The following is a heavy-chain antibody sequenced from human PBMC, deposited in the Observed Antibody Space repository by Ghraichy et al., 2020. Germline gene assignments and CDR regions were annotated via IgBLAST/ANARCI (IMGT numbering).Heavy chain of an antibody. CDR3: AKDGSSSWYGLGY. V-gene: IGHV3-9*01. D-gene: IGHD6-13*01. Sequence: SLNISCAASGFTFDDYAMHWVRQAPGKGLEWVSGISWNSGSIGYADSVKGRFTISRDNAKNSLYLQMNSLRAEDTALYYCAKDGSSSWYGLGYWGQGTLVTVSS. CDR1: GFTFDDYA. J-gene: IGHJ4*02. CDR2: ISWNSGSI.